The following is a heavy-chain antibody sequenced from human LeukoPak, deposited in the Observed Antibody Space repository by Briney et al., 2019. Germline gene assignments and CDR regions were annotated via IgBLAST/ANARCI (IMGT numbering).Heavy chain of an antibody. Sequence: GASVKVSCKASGYIFTSRGITWVRQAPGQGLEWVGWISAYNGNTNYAQNVQGRVTVTRDTSTSTAYMELRSLRSDDTAVYFCARDLPGAAEEGTTRGMDVWGQGTTVTVSS. V-gene: IGHV1-18*01. CDR3: ARDLPGAAEEGTTRGMDV. D-gene: IGHD1-1*01. CDR1: GYIFTSRG. J-gene: IGHJ6*02. CDR2: ISAYNGNT.